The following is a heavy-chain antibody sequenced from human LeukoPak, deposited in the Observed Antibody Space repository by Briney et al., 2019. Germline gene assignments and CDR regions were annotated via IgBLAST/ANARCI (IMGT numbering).Heavy chain of an antibody. Sequence: GGSLRLSCAASGFVFSSYAMSWVRQTLARGLEWVSSLRGDGETFYADSVKGRFTLSRDDSRNTVYLQLNNRRGEDTAIYYCAKASWVSAADAVWWGQGTLVTVSS. CDR2: LRGDGET. CDR1: GFVFSSYA. CDR3: AKASWVSAADAVW. J-gene: IGHJ4*02. V-gene: IGHV3-23*01. D-gene: IGHD3-16*01.